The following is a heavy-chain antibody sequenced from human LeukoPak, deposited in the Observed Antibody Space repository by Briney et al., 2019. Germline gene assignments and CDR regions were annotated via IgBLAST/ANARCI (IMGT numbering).Heavy chain of an antibody. J-gene: IGHJ4*02. D-gene: IGHD4-17*01. CDR3: ARQVSSYGDYSPACDY. V-gene: IGHV5-51*01. Sequence: GESLKISCKGSGYSFTSYWIGWVRQMPGKGLEWMGIIYPGNSDTRYSPSFQGQVTISADKSISTAYLQWSSLKASDTAMYYCARQVSSYGDYSPACDYWGQGTLVTVSS. CDR2: IYPGNSDT. CDR1: GYSFTSYW.